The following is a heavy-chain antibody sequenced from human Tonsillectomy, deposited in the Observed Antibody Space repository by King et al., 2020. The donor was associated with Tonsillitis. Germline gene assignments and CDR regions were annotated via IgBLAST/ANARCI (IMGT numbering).Heavy chain of an antibody. Sequence: VQLVQSGAEVKNPGASVRVSCKASGYTFSTYDMYWVRQAPGQRLEWMGWINAGNGNRKYAQKFQGRVTITSDTSASTAYMELSSLRSEDTAVYYCARNRNGLDTWGQGTLVTVSS. V-gene: IGHV1-3*01. J-gene: IGHJ5*02. CDR3: ARNRNGLDT. CDR1: GYTFSTYD. D-gene: IGHD2-8*01. CDR2: INAGNGNR.